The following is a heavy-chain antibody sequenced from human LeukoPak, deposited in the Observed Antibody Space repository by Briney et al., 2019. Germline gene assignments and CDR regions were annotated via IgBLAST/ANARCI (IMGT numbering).Heavy chain of an antibody. CDR3: ARDFSGSFGIFDY. D-gene: IGHD3-10*01. Sequence: SETLSLTCTVSGGSISSGGYYWSWIRQHPGKGLEWIGYIYYSGSTYYNPSLKSRVTISVDTSKNQFSLKLSSVTAADTAVYYCARDFSGSFGIFDYWGQGTLVTVSS. V-gene: IGHV4-31*03. CDR1: GGSISSGGYY. J-gene: IGHJ4*02. CDR2: IYYSGST.